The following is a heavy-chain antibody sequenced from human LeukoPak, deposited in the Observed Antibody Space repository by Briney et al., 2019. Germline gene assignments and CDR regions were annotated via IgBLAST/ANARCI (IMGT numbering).Heavy chain of an antibody. CDR3: ARAYGDYELYYYYMDV. CDR1: GFTFSSYS. D-gene: IGHD4-17*01. Sequence: GSLRLSCAASGFTFSSYSMNWVRQAPGKGLEWVSSISSSSSYIYYADSVKGRFTISRDNAKNSLYLQMNSLRAEDTAVYYCARAYGDYELYYYYMDVWGKGTTVTVSS. CDR2: ISSSSSYI. J-gene: IGHJ6*03. V-gene: IGHV3-21*01.